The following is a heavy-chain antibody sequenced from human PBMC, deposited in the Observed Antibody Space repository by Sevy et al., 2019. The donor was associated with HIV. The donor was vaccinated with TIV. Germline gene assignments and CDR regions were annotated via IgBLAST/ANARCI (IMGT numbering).Heavy chain of an antibody. D-gene: IGHD1-1*01. Sequence: GGSLRLSCTASGFIFSSYGMHWVRQAPGKGLEWVAVIWHDGSNQNFADSVKGRFTISRENSRKTLYLEMNSLRADDTAVYYCAKEDDFRSDYGMDVWGQGTTVTVSS. CDR1: GFIFSSYG. CDR3: AKEDDFRSDYGMDV. V-gene: IGHV3-33*06. J-gene: IGHJ6*02. CDR2: IWHDGSNQ.